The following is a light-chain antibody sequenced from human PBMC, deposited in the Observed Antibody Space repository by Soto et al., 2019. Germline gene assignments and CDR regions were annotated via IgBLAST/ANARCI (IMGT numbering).Light chain of an antibody. V-gene: IGLV3-21*02. CDR2: DDR. CDR1: NIGGRS. J-gene: IGLJ3*02. CDR3: QVWDSSSDHWV. Sequence: SYELTQPPSGSVAPGQTARITCGGTNIGGRSVHWYQQKPGQAPILVVYDDRDRPSGIPERFSGSNSGNTATLTISRVEVGDEADYYCQVWDSSSDHWVFGGGTKLTVL.